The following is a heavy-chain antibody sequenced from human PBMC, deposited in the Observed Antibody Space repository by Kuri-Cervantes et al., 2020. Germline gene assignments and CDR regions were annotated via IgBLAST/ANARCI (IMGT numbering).Heavy chain of an antibody. J-gene: IGHJ4*02. D-gene: IGHD1-26*01. CDR2: ISSSSSTI. CDR1: GFTFSSYS. V-gene: IGHV3-48*01. Sequence: LSLTCAASGFTFSSYSMNWVRQAPGKGLEWVSYISSSSSTIYYADSVKGRFTISRDNAKNSLYLQMNSLRAEDTAVYYCARDSARIVGAVDYGYWGQGTLVTVSS. CDR3: ARDSARIVGAVDYGY.